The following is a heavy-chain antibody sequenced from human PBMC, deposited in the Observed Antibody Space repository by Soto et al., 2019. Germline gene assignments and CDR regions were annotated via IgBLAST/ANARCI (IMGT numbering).Heavy chain of an antibody. J-gene: IGHJ6*02. D-gene: IGHD6-6*01. V-gene: IGHV1-8*01. CDR1: GYTFTSHD. CDR2: INPYSGNT. CDR3: SSLSSMDV. Sequence: ASVEVSCKASGYTFTSHDIHWLRQASGQGLEWMGSINPYSGNTAFAPKFQDRIAMTRDTSITTAYMELNSLSSGDTAVYFCSSLSSMDVWGQGTTVAVS.